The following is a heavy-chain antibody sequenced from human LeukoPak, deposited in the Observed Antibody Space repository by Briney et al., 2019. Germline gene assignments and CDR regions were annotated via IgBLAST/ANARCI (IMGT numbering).Heavy chain of an antibody. D-gene: IGHD4-23*01. V-gene: IGHV4-59*01. CDR2: IYYTGTT. J-gene: IGHJ4*02. Sequence: SETLSLTCTVSGGSICSYYWSWIRQSPGKALEWIGYIYYTGTTNYNPSLKSRVTILVDTSKNQFSLKLSSVTAADTAVYYCARDRYGGNSGEFDYWGQGTLVTVSS. CDR1: GGSICSYY. CDR3: ARDRYGGNSGEFDY.